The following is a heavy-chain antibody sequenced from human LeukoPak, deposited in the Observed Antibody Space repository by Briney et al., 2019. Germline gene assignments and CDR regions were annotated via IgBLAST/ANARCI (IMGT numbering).Heavy chain of an antibody. CDR3: AREGRVYSSSWYGYFDY. V-gene: IGHV1-69*05. CDR1: GGTVSSYA. CDR2: SILIFGTA. J-gene: IGHJ4*02. Sequence: SVKVSCKASGGTVSSYAISWVRQAPGKGVGWRGGSILIFGTATYAQKFQGRVTITTDESTSTAYMELSSLRSEDTAVYYCAREGRVYSSSWYGYFDYWGQGTLVTVSS. D-gene: IGHD6-13*01.